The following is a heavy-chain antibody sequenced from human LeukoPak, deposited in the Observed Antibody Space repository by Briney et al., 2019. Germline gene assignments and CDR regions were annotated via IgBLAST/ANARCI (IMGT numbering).Heavy chain of an antibody. CDR1: GFTFSSYA. CDR2: ISYDGSNK. J-gene: IGHJ3*02. V-gene: IGHV3-30-3*01. D-gene: IGHD5-12*01. CDR3: ARLVEDIVARPLLDAFDI. Sequence: GGSLRLSCAASGFTFSSYAMHWVRQAPGKGLEWVAVISYDGSNKYYADSVKGRFTISRDNSKNTLYLQMNSLRAEDTAVYYCARLVEDIVARPLLDAFDIWGQGTMVTVSS.